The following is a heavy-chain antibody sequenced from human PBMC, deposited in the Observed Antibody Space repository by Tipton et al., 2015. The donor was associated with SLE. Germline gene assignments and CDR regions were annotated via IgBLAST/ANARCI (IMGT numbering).Heavy chain of an antibody. CDR1: GFTFSSYA. CDR2: ISGSGGST. D-gene: IGHD2-8*01. J-gene: IGHJ4*02. V-gene: IGHV3-23*01. CDR3: AKDGRGIVLMVYPLDY. Sequence: SLRLSCAASGFTFSSYAMSWVRQAPGKGLEWVSAISGSGGSTYYADSVKGRFTISRDNSKNTLHLQMNSLRAEDTAVYYCAKDGRGIVLMVYPLDYWGQGTLVTVSS.